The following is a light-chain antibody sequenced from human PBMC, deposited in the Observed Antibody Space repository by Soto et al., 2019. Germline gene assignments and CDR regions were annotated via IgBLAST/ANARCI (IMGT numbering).Light chain of an antibody. CDR3: ETWDSNTHTV. V-gene: IGLV4-60*02. J-gene: IGLJ3*02. CDR2: LEGSGSY. Sequence: QSVLTQSSSASASLGSSVKLTCTLSSGHSSYIIAWHQQQPGKAPRYLMKLEGSGSYNKGSGVPDRFSGSSSGADRYLTISNLQFEDEADYYCETWDSNTHTVCGGGHKLTVL. CDR1: SGHSSYI.